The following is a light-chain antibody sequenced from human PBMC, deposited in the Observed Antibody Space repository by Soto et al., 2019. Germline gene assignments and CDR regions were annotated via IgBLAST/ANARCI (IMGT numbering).Light chain of an antibody. CDR1: SSDVGGYNY. CDR2: EVS. V-gene: IGLV2-8*01. Sequence: QSALTQPPSASESPGQSVTISCTGTSSDVGGYNYVSWYQQHPGKAPKLMIYEVSTRPSGVPDRFSGSKSDNTASLTVSGLQAEDEADYYCSSYAGSNNNYVFGTGTKLTVL. CDR3: SSYAGSNNNYV. J-gene: IGLJ1*01.